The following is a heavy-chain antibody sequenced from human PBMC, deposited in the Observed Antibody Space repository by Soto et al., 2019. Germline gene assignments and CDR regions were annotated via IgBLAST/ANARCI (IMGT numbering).Heavy chain of an antibody. V-gene: IGHV4-39*01. CDR3: ATPWFGDGDY. CDR2: IYYSGRT. D-gene: IGHD3-10*01. Sequence: QLQLQESGPGLVKPSETLSLTCTVSCGSISSSSYYWGWIRQPPGKGLEWIGSIYYSGRTHYNQSLKSRVTISVDTSKNQFSLKLSSVTAADTAVYYCATPWFGDGDYWGQGTLVTVSS. CDR1: CGSISSSSYY. J-gene: IGHJ4*02.